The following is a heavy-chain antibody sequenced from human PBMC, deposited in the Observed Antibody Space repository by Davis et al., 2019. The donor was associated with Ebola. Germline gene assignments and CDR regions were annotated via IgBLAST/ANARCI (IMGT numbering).Heavy chain of an antibody. J-gene: IGHJ4*02. CDR2: IYYSGST. V-gene: IGHV4-59*01. D-gene: IGHD1-26*01. CDR1: GGSISSYY. CDR3: ARGSGSYSHY. Sequence: SETLSLTCTVSGGSISSYYWSWIRHPPGKGLEWIGYIYYSGSTNYNPSLKSRVTISVDTSKNQFSLKLSSVTAADTAVYYCARGSGSYSHYWGQGTLVTVSS.